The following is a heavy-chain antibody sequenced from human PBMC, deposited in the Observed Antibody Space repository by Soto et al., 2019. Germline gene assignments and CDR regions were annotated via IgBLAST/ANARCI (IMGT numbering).Heavy chain of an antibody. J-gene: IGHJ5*02. D-gene: IGHD2-2*01. Sequence: GGSLRLSCAASGFTFSSYWMSWVRQAPGKGLEWVANIKQDGSEKYYVDSVKGRFTISRDNAKNSLYLQMNSLRAEDTAVYYCARVGRYCSSTSCSTNWFDPWGQGTLVTVSS. CDR2: IKQDGSEK. CDR3: ARVGRYCSSTSCSTNWFDP. V-gene: IGHV3-7*01. CDR1: GFTFSSYW.